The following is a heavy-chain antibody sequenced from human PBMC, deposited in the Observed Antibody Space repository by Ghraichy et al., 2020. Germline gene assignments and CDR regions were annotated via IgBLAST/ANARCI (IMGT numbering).Heavy chain of an antibody. Sequence: SVKVSCKASGGTFSSYAISWVRQAPGQGLEWMGGIIPIFGTANYAQKFQGRVTITADESTSTAYMELSSLRSEDTAVYYCARSRWGAVAATLFDYWGQGTLVTVSS. CDR1: GGTFSSYA. CDR2: IIPIFGTA. V-gene: IGHV1-69*13. CDR3: ARSRWGAVAATLFDY. D-gene: IGHD2-15*01. J-gene: IGHJ4*02.